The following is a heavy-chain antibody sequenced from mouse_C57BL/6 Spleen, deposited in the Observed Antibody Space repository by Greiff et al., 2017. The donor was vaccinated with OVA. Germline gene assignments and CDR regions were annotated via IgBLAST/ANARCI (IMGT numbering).Heavy chain of an antibody. Sequence: QVQLQQPVAELVMPGASVQLSCKASGYTFTSYWMPWVMQRPGQGLAWIGEIDPSDSYTNYNQKFKGKSTLTVDKSSSTAYMQLSSLTSEDSAVYYCARSERGYYYAMDYWGQGTSVTVSS. CDR2: IDPSDSYT. V-gene: IGHV1-69*01. CDR1: GYTFTSYW. J-gene: IGHJ4*01. CDR3: ARSERGYYYAMDY.